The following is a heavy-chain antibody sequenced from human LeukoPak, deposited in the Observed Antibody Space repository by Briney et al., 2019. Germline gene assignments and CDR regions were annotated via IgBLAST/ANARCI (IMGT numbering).Heavy chain of an antibody. V-gene: IGHV1-24*01. J-gene: IGHJ4*01. CDR2: FDPEDGET. D-gene: IGHD3-10*01. CDR3: ATHLGYGSEPVRY. Sequence: ASVKVSCKVSGYTLTELSMHWVRQAPGKGLEWMGGFDPEDGETIYAQKVQGRVTMTEDTSTDTAYMELSSLRSEATAVYSCATHLGYGSEPVRYWGQGTLVTVSS. CDR1: GYTLTELS.